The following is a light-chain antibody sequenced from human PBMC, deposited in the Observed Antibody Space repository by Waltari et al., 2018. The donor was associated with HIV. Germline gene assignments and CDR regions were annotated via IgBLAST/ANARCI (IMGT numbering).Light chain of an antibody. CDR1: SSNIGSNT. V-gene: IGLV1-44*01. J-gene: IGLJ1*01. CDR2: SNN. Sequence: QSVLTQPPSASGTPGQRVTISCSGSSSNIGSNTVNWYQQLPGTAPKLLIYSNNQPPSGVPDRCSGSKSGTSASLAISGLQSEDEADYYCAAWDDSLNGYVFGTGTKVTVL. CDR3: AAWDDSLNGYV.